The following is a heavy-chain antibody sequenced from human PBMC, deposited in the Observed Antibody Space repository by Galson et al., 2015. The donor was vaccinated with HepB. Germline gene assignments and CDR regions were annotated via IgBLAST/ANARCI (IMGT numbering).Heavy chain of an antibody. CDR3: ARVRSVAGTIGFDN. J-gene: IGHJ4*02. CDR1: GFTFSDYY. V-gene: IGHV3-11*06. CDR2: ISSSFSGRST. Sequence: SLRLSCAASGFTFSDYYMSWIRQTPGKGLEWLSYISSSFSGRSTNYADSVLGRFTISRDNAKNSLFLQLNSLRAEDTAVYYCARVRSVAGTIGFDNWGQGTLVTVSS. D-gene: IGHD6-19*01.